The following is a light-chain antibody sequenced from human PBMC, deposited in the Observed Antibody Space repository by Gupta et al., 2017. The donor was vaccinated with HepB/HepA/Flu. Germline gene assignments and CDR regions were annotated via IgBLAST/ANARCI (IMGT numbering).Light chain of an antibody. CDR2: EVS. Sequence: QPALTPPSTVSASPGHPTPISCTATSSDVGSYNLVAWYQQHPGKAPKLMIYEVSKRPSGVSNRFSGSKAGNTASLTISGLQAEDEADYYCCSYAGSSTRVFGTGTKVTVL. CDR1: SSDVGSYNL. CDR3: CSYAGSSTRV. V-gene: IGLV2-23*02. J-gene: IGLJ1*01.